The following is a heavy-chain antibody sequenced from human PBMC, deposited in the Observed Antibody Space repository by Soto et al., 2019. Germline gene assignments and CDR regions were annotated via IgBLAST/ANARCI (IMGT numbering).Heavy chain of an antibody. D-gene: IGHD3-10*01. J-gene: IGHJ6*03. CDR3: ARVPPTPLYGSGSSDYMDV. Sequence: ASVKVSCKASGYTFTSYGISWVRQAPGQGLEWMGWISAYNGNTNYAQKLQGRVTMTTDPSTSTAYMELRSLRSDDTAVYYCARVPPTPLYGSGSSDYMDVWGKGTTVTVSS. V-gene: IGHV1-18*01. CDR1: GYTFTSYG. CDR2: ISAYNGNT.